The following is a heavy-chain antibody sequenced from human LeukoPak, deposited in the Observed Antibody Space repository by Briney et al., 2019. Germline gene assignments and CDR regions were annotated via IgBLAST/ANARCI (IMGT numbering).Heavy chain of an antibody. Sequence: PSETLSLTCTVSGGSISSGDYYWSWIRQPPGKGLEWIGYICYSGSTYYNPSLKSRVTISVDTSKNQFSLKLSSVTAADTAVYYCARAWRGYDFWSGPEGYYGMDVWGQGTTVTVSS. J-gene: IGHJ6*02. CDR3: ARAWRGYDFWSGPEGYYGMDV. V-gene: IGHV4-30-4*01. D-gene: IGHD3-3*01. CDR1: GGSISSGDYY. CDR2: ICYSGST.